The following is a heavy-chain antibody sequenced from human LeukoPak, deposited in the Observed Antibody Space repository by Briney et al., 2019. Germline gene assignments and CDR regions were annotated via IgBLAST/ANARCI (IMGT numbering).Heavy chain of an antibody. CDR1: GFTFTTYW. J-gene: IGHJ4*02. Sequence: PGGSLRLSCAASGFTFTTYWMSWVRQAPGKGLEWVANIKQDGSEKYYVDSVKGRFTISRDNAKNSLYLQMNSLRAEDTAVYYCGGGVIPIPDYWGQGTLVTVSS. CDR3: GGGVIPIPDY. V-gene: IGHV3-7*01. D-gene: IGHD3-16*02. CDR2: IKQDGSEK.